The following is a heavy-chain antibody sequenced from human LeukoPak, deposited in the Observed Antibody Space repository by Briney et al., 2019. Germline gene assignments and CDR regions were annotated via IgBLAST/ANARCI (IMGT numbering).Heavy chain of an antibody. CDR1: EFTFSIYA. Sequence: PGXSLRLSCAASEFTFSIYAMSWVRQAPGRGLEWVASITSTGESTLYAGSVKGRFTISRDNSKYTVYLQMNSLRAEDTAIYYCAKDRPNYFGTNGHYYRRDGDFWGQGTLVTVSS. CDR3: AKDRPNYFGTNGHYYRRDGDF. J-gene: IGHJ4*02. CDR2: ITSTGEST. V-gene: IGHV3-23*01. D-gene: IGHD3-22*01.